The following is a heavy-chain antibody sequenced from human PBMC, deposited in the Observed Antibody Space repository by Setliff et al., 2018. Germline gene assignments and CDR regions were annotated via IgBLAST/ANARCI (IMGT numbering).Heavy chain of an antibody. J-gene: IGHJ3*02. CDR3: ARSEANGGHDPFDI. D-gene: IGHD5-12*01. Sequence: GGSLRLSCAASGFPFRIYSMHWVRQAPGKGLEWVSSISDSSSHIYYRDSVKGRFTISRDNAKNSLYLQMNSLRADDTAVYYCARSEANGGHDPFDIWGQGTMVTVSS. CDR1: GFPFRIYS. CDR2: ISDSSSHI. V-gene: IGHV3-21*01.